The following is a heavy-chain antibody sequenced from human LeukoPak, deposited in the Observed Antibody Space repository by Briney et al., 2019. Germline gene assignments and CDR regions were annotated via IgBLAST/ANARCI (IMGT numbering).Heavy chain of an antibody. D-gene: IGHD2-15*01. Sequence: GGSLRLSCAASGFTFDDYAMHWVRQAPGKGLEWVSGISWNSGSIGYADSVKGRFTISRDNAKNSLYLQMNSLRAEDTALYYCAKVMCSGGSCYLRSGFDYWGPGTLVTVSS. CDR3: AKVMCSGGSCYLRSGFDY. CDR2: ISWNSGSI. J-gene: IGHJ4*02. CDR1: GFTFDDYA. V-gene: IGHV3-9*01.